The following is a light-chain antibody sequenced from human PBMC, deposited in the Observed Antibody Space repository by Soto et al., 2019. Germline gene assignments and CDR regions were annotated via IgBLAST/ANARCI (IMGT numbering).Light chain of an antibody. CDR2: ATS. CDR1: QNIVTY. J-gene: IGKJ1*01. CDR3: QQSYNFPRT. V-gene: IGKV1-39*01. Sequence: DIQMTQSPSSLSASVGDRVTITCLASQNIVTYLSWYLQKPGQAPKLLIYATSSLQSGVPPRFSGSGSGTEFSFTISSLQPEDFATYFCQQSYNFPRTFGQGTKVDIK.